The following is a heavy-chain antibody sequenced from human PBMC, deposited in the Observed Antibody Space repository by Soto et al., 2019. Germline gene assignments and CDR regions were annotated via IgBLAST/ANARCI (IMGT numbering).Heavy chain of an antibody. J-gene: IGHJ6*02. CDR1: GYTFTSYD. CDR2: MNPNSGNT. V-gene: IGHV1-8*01. Sequence: ASVKVSCKASGYTFTSYDINWVRQATGQGLEWMGWMNPNSGNTGYAQKFQGRVTMTRNTSISTAYMELSSLRSEDTAVYYCARDRWSSANFWVGYYHRGYYYGMDVWGQGPRSPSP. CDR3: ARDRWSSANFWVGYYHRGYYYGMDV. D-gene: IGHD3-3*01.